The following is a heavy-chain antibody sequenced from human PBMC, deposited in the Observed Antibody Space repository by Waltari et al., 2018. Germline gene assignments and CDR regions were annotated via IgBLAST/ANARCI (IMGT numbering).Heavy chain of an antibody. D-gene: IGHD1-1*01. CDR2: ISGGGSDI. J-gene: IGHJ4*02. V-gene: IGHV3-21*03. Sequence: EVQLVESGGGLVKPGESLRLSCAASGFTFSTYGMNWVRQAPGKGLGWVSFISGGGSDIYYLDSVKGRFTISRDNDKNSLYLQMDSLTADDTAVYYCVRALTTPNVFWGQGTLVTVSS. CDR3: VRALTTPNVF. CDR1: GFTFSTYG.